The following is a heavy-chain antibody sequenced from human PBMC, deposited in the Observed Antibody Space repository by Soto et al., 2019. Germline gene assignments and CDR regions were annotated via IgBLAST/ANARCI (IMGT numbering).Heavy chain of an antibody. J-gene: IGHJ4*02. V-gene: IGHV4-59*01. CDR3: AAGLPYYYDSSGPEY. Sequence: SETLSLTCTVSGGSISSYYWSWIWQPPGKGLEWIGYIYYSGSTNYNPSLKSRVTISVDTSKNQFSLKLSSVTAADTAVYYCAAGLPYYYDSSGPEYWGQGTLVTVSS. CDR1: GGSISSYY. CDR2: IYYSGST. D-gene: IGHD3-22*01.